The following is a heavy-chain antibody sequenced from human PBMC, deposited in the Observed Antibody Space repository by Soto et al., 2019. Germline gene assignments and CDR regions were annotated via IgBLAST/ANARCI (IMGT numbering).Heavy chain of an antibody. J-gene: IGHJ4*02. CDR2: ISGSGGST. CDR1: GFTFSSYA. V-gene: IGHV3-23*01. Sequence: EVQLLESGGGLVQPGGSLRLSCAASGFTFSSYAMSWVRQAPGKGLEWVSAISGSGGSTYYADSVKGRFTISRDNSKNTRYLQMNSLRAEDTAVYYCAKSPWGSGWHFDYWGQGTLVTVSS. D-gene: IGHD3-16*01. CDR3: AKSPWGSGWHFDY.